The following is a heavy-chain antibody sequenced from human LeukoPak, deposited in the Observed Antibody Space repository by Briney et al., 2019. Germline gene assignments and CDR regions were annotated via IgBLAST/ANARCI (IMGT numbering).Heavy chain of an antibody. J-gene: IGHJ4*02. CDR3: ARRYCSTTSCYGLDY. CDR1: GYSFTSYW. Sequence: GESLKISRKGSGYSFTSYWIGWVRQMPGKGLEWMGIIYPDDSDPRYSPSSQGQVTISADKSISTAYLQWSSLKASDTAMYYCARRYCSTTSCYGLDYWGQGTLVTVSS. CDR2: IYPDDSDP. D-gene: IGHD2-2*01. V-gene: IGHV5-51*01.